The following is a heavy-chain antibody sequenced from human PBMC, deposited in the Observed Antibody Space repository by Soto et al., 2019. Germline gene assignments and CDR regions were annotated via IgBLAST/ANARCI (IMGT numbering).Heavy chain of an antibody. V-gene: IGHV4-61*08. CDR3: ARAWWELPDAFEI. CDR1: GGSISSGGYY. Sequence: SQTLSLTCTVSGGSISSGGYYGSWIRKPPGKGLEWSGYIYYSGSTNYTPSLKSRVTISLATSKHQFSLKLSSVTAADTAVYYCARAWWELPDAFEIWGQGTMVTVSS. D-gene: IGHD1-26*01. J-gene: IGHJ3*02. CDR2: IYYSGST.